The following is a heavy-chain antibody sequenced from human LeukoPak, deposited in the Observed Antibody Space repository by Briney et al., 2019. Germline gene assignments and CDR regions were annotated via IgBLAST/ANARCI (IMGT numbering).Heavy chain of an antibody. V-gene: IGHV4-38-2*02. CDR3: ARHTRLPNHRGYDKLDY. D-gene: IGHD5-12*01. J-gene: IGHJ4*02. CDR2: FYHGGST. Sequence: SETLSLTCTVSGYSISTGYYWDWIRQPPGKGLEWIGTFYHGGSTYYNPSLKSRVTISVDTSKNQFSLKLSSVTAADTAVYYCARHTRLPNHRGYDKLDYWGQGTLVTVSS. CDR1: GYSISTGYY.